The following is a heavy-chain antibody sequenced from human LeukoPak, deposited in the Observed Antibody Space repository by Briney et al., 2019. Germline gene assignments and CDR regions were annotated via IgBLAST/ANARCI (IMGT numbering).Heavy chain of an antibody. J-gene: IGHJ5*02. D-gene: IGHD3-16*01. V-gene: IGHV3-74*01. CDR1: GFTFSSYW. CDR2: INSDGSST. Sequence: GGSLRLSCAASGFTFSSYWMHWVRQAPGKGLVWVSRINSDGSSTSYADSVKGRFTISRDNAKNTLYLQMNSLRAEDTAVYYCARGKYYDYVWGSPNWFDPWGQGTLVTVSS. CDR3: ARGKYYDYVWGSPNWFDP.